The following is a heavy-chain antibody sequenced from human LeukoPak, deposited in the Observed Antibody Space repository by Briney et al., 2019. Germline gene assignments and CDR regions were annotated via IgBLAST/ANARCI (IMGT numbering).Heavy chain of an antibody. CDR3: AKSSAWSDNYFDP. CDR1: GYTFTSYY. V-gene: IGHV1-2*02. D-gene: IGHD2-15*01. J-gene: IGHJ5*02. Sequence: ASVKVSCKASGYTFTSYYIHWVRQAPGQGPEWMGWINPNSGGRKYALQFQGRVTLTRDTSVSTAYMELSSLTSDDTAVYYCAKSSAWSDNYFDPWGQGTLVTVSS. CDR2: INPNSGGR.